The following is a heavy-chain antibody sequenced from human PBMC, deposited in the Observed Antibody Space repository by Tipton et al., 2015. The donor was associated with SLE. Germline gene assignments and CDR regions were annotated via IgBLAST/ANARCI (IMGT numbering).Heavy chain of an antibody. Sequence: LRLSCTVSGASINSGTYYWNWIRHPAGKALEWIGRIYTSGATNYSPSFESRVTISRDNAKNTVFLQMNNLRADDTAVYYCARDITGYSYGWYAIDRWGQGTLVTVSS. V-gene: IGHV4-61*02. CDR1: GASINSGTYY. CDR3: ARDITGYSYGWYAIDR. J-gene: IGHJ5*02. CDR2: IYTSGAT. D-gene: IGHD6-19*01.